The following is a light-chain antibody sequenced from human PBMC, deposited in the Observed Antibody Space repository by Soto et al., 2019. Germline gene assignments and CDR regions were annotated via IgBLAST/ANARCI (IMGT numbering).Light chain of an antibody. J-gene: IGKJ4*01. V-gene: IGKV3-11*01. Sequence: EIVLTQSPATLSLSPGERATLSCRASQSVRSNLSWYQQKPGQAPRLLIFDVSKRAPGIPARFSGSGSGTDFTLTISSLEPEDFAVYYCQKRVNGPTFGGGTKVEIK. CDR3: QKRVNGPT. CDR1: QSVRSN. CDR2: DVS.